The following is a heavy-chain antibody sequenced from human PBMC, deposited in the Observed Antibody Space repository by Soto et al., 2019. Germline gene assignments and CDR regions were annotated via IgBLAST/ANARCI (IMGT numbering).Heavy chain of an antibody. J-gene: IGHJ4*02. Sequence: LRLSFAASGFTFSSYSMNWVRQAPGKGLEWVSSISSSSSYIYYADSVKGRFTISRDNAKNSLYLQMNSLRAEDTAVYYCARALPYSSSSIGVFDYWGQGTLVTVSS. D-gene: IGHD6-6*01. V-gene: IGHV3-21*01. CDR1: GFTFSSYS. CDR3: ARALPYSSSSIGVFDY. CDR2: ISSSSSYI.